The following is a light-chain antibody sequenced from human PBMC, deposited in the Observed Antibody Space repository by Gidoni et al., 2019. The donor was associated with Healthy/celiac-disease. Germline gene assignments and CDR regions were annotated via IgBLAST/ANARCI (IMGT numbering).Light chain of an antibody. CDR1: QGISSW. Sequence: DPVTITCRASQGISSWLDWYQQKPGNAPKLLIYAASSLQSGVPSRFSGSGSGTDFTLTISSLQPEDFATYYCQQANSFLFGQGTKLEIK. V-gene: IGKV1-12*02. J-gene: IGKJ2*01. CDR3: QQANSFL. CDR2: AAS.